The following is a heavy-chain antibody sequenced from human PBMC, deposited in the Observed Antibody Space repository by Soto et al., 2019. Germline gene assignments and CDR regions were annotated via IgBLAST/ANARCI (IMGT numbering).Heavy chain of an antibody. CDR3: ARFYSSGWYLWFDP. V-gene: IGHV1-8*01. D-gene: IGHD6-19*01. CDR2: MNPNSGNT. CDR1: GYTFTSYD. J-gene: IGHJ5*02. Sequence: ASVKVSCKASGYTFTSYDINWVRQATGQGLERMGWMNPNSGNTGYAQKFQGRVTMTRNTSISTAYMELSSLRSEDTAVYYCARFYSSGWYLWFDPWGRGTLVTVSS.